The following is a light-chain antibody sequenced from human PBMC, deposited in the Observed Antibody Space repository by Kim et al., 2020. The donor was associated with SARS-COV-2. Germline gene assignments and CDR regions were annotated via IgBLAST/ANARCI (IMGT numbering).Light chain of an antibody. CDR1: QSLLYSSNNKNY. V-gene: IGKV4-1*01. CDR3: QQYYGTPYT. J-gene: IGKJ2*01. CDR2: WAS. Sequence: DIVMTQSPDSLAVSLGERAAINCKSSQSLLYSSNNKNYLAWYQHKPGQPPKLLIYWASTRESGVPDRFSGSGSGTDFTLTISSLQTEDMAVYYCQQYYGTPYTFGQGTKLEI.